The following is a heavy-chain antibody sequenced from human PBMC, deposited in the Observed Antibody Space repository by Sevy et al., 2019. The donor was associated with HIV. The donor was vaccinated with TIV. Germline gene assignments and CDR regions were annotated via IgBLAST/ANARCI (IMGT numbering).Heavy chain of an antibody. CDR1: GFTFSSYT. CDR2: ISYDGSRK. D-gene: IGHD1-26*01. J-gene: IGHJ4*02. Sequence: GGSLRLSCAASGFTFSSYTMHWVRLAPGKGLEWVAFISYDGSRKDYADSVKGRFTISRDNSKNTLYLQMNNLRAEDTAVFYCARDLALSGSYSWLAYWGQGTLVTVSS. V-gene: IGHV3-30*14. CDR3: ARDLALSGSYSWLAY.